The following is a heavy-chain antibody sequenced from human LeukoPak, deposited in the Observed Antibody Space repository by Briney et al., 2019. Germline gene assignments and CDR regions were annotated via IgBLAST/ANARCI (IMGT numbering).Heavy chain of an antibody. J-gene: IGHJ3*02. V-gene: IGHV4-39*07. CDR1: GGSISSSSYY. D-gene: IGHD3-22*01. CDR3: ATATMIVVAGDAFDI. CDR2: IYYSGST. Sequence: PSETLSLTCTVSGGSISSSSYYWGWIRQPPGKGLEWIGSIYYSGSTNYNPSLKSRVTISVDTSKNQFSLKLSSVTAADTAVYYCATATMIVVAGDAFDIWGQGTMVTVSS.